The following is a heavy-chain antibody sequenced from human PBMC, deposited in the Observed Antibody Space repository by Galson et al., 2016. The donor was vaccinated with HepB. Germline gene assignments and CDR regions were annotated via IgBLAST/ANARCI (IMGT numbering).Heavy chain of an antibody. CDR2: ILHSGAT. J-gene: IGHJ5*02. Sequence: TLSLTCSVSGVSISSGGYSWTWIRQPPGKGLEWIGYILHSGATYYNPSLKSRVTISDDKSNNQFSLRLTSVIAADTAVYYCVRGSNWNDWFDPWGQGTLVIVSS. D-gene: IGHD1-1*01. V-gene: IGHV4-30-2*01. CDR1: GVSISSGGYS. CDR3: VRGSNWNDWFDP.